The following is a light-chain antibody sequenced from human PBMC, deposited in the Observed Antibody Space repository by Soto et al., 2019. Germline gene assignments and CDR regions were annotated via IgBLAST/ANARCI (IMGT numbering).Light chain of an antibody. Sequence: QAVLTQPASVSGSPGQAITISCTGTSSDVGSYNLVSWYQQHPGKAPKLMIYEGIKRPSGVSNRFSGSKSGNTASLTISGLQAEDETDYFCCSYAGSGTYVFGTGTKLTVL. J-gene: IGLJ1*01. CDR2: EGI. CDR3: CSYAGSGTYV. CDR1: SSDVGSYNL. V-gene: IGLV2-23*01.